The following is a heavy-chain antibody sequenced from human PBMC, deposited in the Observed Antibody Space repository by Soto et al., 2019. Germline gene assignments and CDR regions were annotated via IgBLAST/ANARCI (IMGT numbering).Heavy chain of an antibody. D-gene: IGHD5-12*01. Sequence: QVQLVQSGAEVKKPGASVQVSCKASRYTFTSYVIHWVRQAPGQRLEWMGWINAANGDTKYSQNFQGRVTITRDTSASTAYMELSSLRSEDTAVYYCAREGKYSGFAADHWGQGTLVTVSS. CDR3: AREGKYSGFAADH. CDR2: INAANGDT. J-gene: IGHJ5*02. V-gene: IGHV1-3*01. CDR1: RYTFTSYV.